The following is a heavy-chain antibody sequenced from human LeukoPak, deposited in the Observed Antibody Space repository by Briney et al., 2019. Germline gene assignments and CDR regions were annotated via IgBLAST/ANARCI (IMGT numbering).Heavy chain of an antibody. CDR2: MTPSSENT. CDR3: ARRECTIGACRFDD. CDR1: GHTFTNAE. Sequence: ASVKVSCKASGHTFTNAEIHWVRQATGQRREWMGCMTPSSENTSYLQKCPVKLTMTRNTSISTAYMELTSLRSDDTAVYYCARRECTIGACRFDDWGHGTRVSVSP. D-gene: IGHD2-8*01. J-gene: IGHJ4*01. V-gene: IGHV1-8*01.